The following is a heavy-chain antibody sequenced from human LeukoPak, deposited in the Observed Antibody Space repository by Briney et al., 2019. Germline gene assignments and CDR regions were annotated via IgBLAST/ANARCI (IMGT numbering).Heavy chain of an antibody. Sequence: SETLSLTCTVSGGSISNSNYYWGWIRQPPGKGLEWIGSIYYSGSTYYNPSLKSRVTISVDTSKNQFSLNLSSVTAADTAVYYCARGLSSWTVDYWGQGTLVTVSS. CDR1: GGSISNSNYY. CDR3: ARGLSSWTVDY. V-gene: IGHV4-39*07. D-gene: IGHD6-13*01. J-gene: IGHJ4*02. CDR2: IYYSGST.